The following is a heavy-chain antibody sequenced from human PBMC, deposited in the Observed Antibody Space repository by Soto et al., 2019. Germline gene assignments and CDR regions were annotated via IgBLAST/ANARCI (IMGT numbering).Heavy chain of an antibody. D-gene: IGHD2-21*02. CDR2: IIPIFGTA. V-gene: IGHV1-69*13. J-gene: IGHJ3*02. CDR1: GGTFSSYA. Sequence: SVKVSCKASGGTFSSYAISWVRQAPGQGLEWMGGIIPIFGTANYARKFQGRVTITADESTSTAYMELSSLRSEDTAVYYCARGGHIVVVTAIRWAFDIWGQGTMVTVSS. CDR3: ARGGHIVVVTAIRWAFDI.